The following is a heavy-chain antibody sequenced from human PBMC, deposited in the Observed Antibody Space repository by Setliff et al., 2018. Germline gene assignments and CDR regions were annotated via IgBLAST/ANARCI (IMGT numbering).Heavy chain of an antibody. V-gene: IGHV1-2*02. CDR1: GNTFTGYY. D-gene: IGHD2-21*02. CDR3: AQTKGFVDGYLDP. J-gene: IGHJ5*02. CDR2: INPNSGDT. Sequence: GASVKVSCKASGNTFTGYYIHWLRQAPGQGLEWMGCINPNSGDTDYAQKFQARVTMTRDTSISTAYMDLTRLTSDDTAVYYCAQTKGFVDGYLDPWGQGTLVTVSS.